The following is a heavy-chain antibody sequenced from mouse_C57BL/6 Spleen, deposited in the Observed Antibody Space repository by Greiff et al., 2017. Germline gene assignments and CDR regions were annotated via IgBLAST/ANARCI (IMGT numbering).Heavy chain of an antibody. V-gene: IGHV5-4*01. CDR2: ISDGGSYT. Sequence: EVKLMESGGGLVKPGGSLKLSCAASGFTFSSYAMSWVRQTPEKRLEWVATISDGGSYTYYPDNVQGRFTISRDNAKNNLYLQMSHLKSEDTAMYYCARDKITTVSYFDYWGQGTTLTVSS. CDR1: GFTFSSYA. CDR3: ARDKITTVSYFDY. J-gene: IGHJ2*01. D-gene: IGHD1-1*01.